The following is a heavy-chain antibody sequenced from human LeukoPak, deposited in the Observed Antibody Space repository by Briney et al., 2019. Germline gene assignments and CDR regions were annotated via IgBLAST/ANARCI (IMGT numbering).Heavy chain of an antibody. CDR1: GGTFSSYA. CDR3: ARARGYCSGSSCYDFDY. CDR2: IIPIFGTA. D-gene: IGHD2-15*01. J-gene: IGHJ4*02. Sequence: ASVKVSCKASGGTFSSYAISWVRQAPGQGLEWMGGIIPIFGTANYAQKFQGRVTITADESTSTAYMELSRLRSDDTAMYYCARARGYCSGSSCYDFDYWGQGTLVTVSS. V-gene: IGHV1-69*01.